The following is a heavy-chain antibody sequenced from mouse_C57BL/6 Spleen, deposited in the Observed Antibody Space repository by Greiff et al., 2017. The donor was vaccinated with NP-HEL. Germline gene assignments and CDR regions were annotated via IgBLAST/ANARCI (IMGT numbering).Heavy chain of an antibody. CDR2: IYPRSGNT. CDR1: GYTFTSYG. CDR3: AREGMVTTGYYFDY. J-gene: IGHJ2*01. Sequence: QVQLKQSGAELARPGASVKLSCKASGYTFTSYGISWVKQRTGQGLEWIGEIYPRSGNTYYNEKFKGKATLTADKSSSTAYMELRSLTSEDSAVYFCAREGMVTTGYYFDYWGQGTTLTVSS. D-gene: IGHD2-2*01. V-gene: IGHV1-81*01.